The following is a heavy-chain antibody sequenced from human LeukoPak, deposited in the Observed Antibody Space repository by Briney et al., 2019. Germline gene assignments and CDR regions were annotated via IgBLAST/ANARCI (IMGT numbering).Heavy chain of an antibody. CDR2: INSDGSST. Sequence: PGGSLRLSCAASGFTFSSYWMHWVRQAPGKGLVWVSRINSDGSSTTYADSVKGRFTISRDNAKNTLYLQMNSLRGEDTAVYFCAPTAGEFRKFEYWGQGTLVTVSS. V-gene: IGHV3-74*03. CDR1: GFTFSSYW. J-gene: IGHJ4*02. D-gene: IGHD3-10*01. CDR3: APTAGEFRKFEY.